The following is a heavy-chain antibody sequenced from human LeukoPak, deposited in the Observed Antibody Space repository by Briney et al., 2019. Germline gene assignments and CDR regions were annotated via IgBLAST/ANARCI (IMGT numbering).Heavy chain of an antibody. CDR2: IYSGGST. J-gene: IGHJ6*02. CDR3: ARYKPSGSYYYYYGMDV. CDR1: GFTVSSNY. Sequence: PGGSLRLSCAASGFTVSSNYMSWVRQAPGKGLEWVSVIYSGGSTYYADSVKGRFTISRHNSKNMLYLQMNSLRAEDTAVYYCARYKPSGSYYYYYGMDVWGQGTTVTVSS. V-gene: IGHV3-53*04. D-gene: IGHD1-26*01.